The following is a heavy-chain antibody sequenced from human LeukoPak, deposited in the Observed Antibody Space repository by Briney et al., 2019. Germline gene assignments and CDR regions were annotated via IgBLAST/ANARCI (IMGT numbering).Heavy chain of an antibody. CDR2: IYHSGST. Sequence: PSETLSLTCAVSGGSIGSGGYSWSWIRQPPGKGLEWIGYIYHSGSTYYNPSLKSRVTISVDRSKNQFSLKLSSVTAADTAVYYCARGYSGYDPNHYFDYWGQGTLVTVSS. V-gene: IGHV4-30-2*01. CDR3: ARGYSGYDPNHYFDY. CDR1: GGSIGSGGYS. J-gene: IGHJ4*02. D-gene: IGHD5-12*01.